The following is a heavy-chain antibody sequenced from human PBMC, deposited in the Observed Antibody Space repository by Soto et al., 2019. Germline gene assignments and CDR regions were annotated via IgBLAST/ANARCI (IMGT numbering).Heavy chain of an antibody. CDR1: GYTFTSYG. CDR3: AGDIRYDFWSGYFVRTYYYYGMDV. D-gene: IGHD3-3*01. CDR2: ISAYNGNT. J-gene: IGHJ6*02. V-gene: IGHV1-18*04. Sequence: ASVKVSCKASGYTFTSYGISWVRQAPGQGLEWMGWISAYNGNTNYAQKLQGRVTMTTDTSTSTAYMELRSLRSDDTAVYYCAGDIRYDFWSGYFVRTYYYYGMDVWGQGTTVTVSS.